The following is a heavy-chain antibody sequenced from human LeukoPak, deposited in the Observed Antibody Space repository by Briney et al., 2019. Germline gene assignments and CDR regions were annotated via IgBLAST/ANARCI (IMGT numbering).Heavy chain of an antibody. CDR1: GFTFSSYS. CDR3: ARDPHGSGDIFDY. V-gene: IGHV3-21*01. D-gene: IGHD3-10*01. Sequence: GGSLRLSCAASGFTFSSYSMNWVRQAPGKGLEWVSSISSSSSYIYYADSVKGRFTISRDNAKNSLYLQMNSLRAEDTAVYYCARDPHGSGDIFDYWGQGTLVTVSS. J-gene: IGHJ4*02. CDR2: ISSSSSYI.